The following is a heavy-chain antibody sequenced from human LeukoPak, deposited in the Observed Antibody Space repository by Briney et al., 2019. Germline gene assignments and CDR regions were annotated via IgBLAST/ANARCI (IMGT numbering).Heavy chain of an antibody. CDR3: ARDEEGRYCSGGSCYSSVSAFDI. Sequence: SETLSLTCTVSGGSISSSSYYWGWIRQPPGKGLEWIGSIYYSGSTYYNPSLKSRVTISVDTSKNQFSLKLSSVTAADTAVYYCARDEEGRYCSGGSCYSSVSAFDIWGQGTMVTVSS. J-gene: IGHJ3*02. CDR2: IYYSGST. D-gene: IGHD2-15*01. CDR1: GGSISSSSYY. V-gene: IGHV4-39*07.